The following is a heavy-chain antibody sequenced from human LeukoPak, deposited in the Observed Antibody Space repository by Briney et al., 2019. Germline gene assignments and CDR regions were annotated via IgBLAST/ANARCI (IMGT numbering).Heavy chain of an antibody. CDR1: GFSLSTMAMA. Sequence: SGPTLVNPTQTLTLTCTFSGFSLSTMAMAVGWIRQPPGKALEWLALIYWDDDKRYSPSLKSRLTITKDTSKNQVVLTMTNMDPVDTATYYCAHSHTYSSGWYLSVDFDYWGQGTLVTVSS. CDR2: IYWDDDK. J-gene: IGHJ4*02. CDR3: AHSHTYSSGWYLSVDFDY. D-gene: IGHD6-19*01. V-gene: IGHV2-5*02.